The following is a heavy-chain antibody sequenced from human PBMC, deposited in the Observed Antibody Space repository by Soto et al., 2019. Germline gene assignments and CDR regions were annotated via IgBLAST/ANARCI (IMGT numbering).Heavy chain of an antibody. D-gene: IGHD3-16*02. Sequence: SGPTLVNPTQNLTLTCTFSGFSLSTSGVGVGWIRQPPGKALEWLALIYWNDDKRYSPSLKSRLTITKDTSKNQVVLTMTNMDPVDTATYYCAHRLFSMLTFGGVIVTTGAFDIWGQGTMVTVSS. CDR1: GFSLSTSGVG. CDR3: AHRLFSMLTFGGVIVTTGAFDI. CDR2: IYWNDDK. J-gene: IGHJ3*02. V-gene: IGHV2-5*01.